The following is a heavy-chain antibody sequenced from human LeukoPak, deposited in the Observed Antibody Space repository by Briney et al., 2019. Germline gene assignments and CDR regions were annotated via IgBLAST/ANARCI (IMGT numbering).Heavy chain of an antibody. D-gene: IGHD3-9*01. CDR3: ASRRLFPLRYFD. CDR1: GGSISGYY. J-gene: IGHJ1*01. V-gene: IGHV4-34*01. CDR2: INHSGST. Sequence: PSETLSLTCTVSGGSISGYYWSWIRQPPGKGLEWIGEINHSGSTNYNPSLKSRVTISVDTSKNQFSLKLSSVTAADTAVYYCASRRLFPLRYFDWGQGTLVTVSS.